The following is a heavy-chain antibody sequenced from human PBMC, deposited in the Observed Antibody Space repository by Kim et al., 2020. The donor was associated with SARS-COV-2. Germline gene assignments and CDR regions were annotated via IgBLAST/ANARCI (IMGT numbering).Heavy chain of an antibody. J-gene: IGHJ4*02. CDR2: ISAGNGNP. V-gene: IGHV1-3*01. D-gene: IGHD1-1*01. CDR1: GYTFTTYA. Sequence: ASVKVSCKTSGYTFTTYAMHWVRQAPGQRLEWMGWISAGNGNPKFPQNFQGRVTFTRDTSASTAYMELSSLRSEDTAVYYCARGGNYNDGFDYWGQGTLVTVSS. CDR3: ARGGNYNDGFDY.